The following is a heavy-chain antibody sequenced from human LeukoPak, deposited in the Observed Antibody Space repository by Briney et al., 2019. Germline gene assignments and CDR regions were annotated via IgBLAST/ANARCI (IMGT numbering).Heavy chain of an antibody. Sequence: GGSLRLSCAASGFTFSSYAMNWVRQAPGKGLEWVSYISGSGRTIYYADSVKGRFTISRDDAQNSLYLQMNSLRAEDTAFYYCGRDNRDAVACTRRYDNGMDVWGQGTRAPVT. V-gene: IGHV3-48*03. CDR1: GFTFSSYA. CDR2: ISGSGRTI. CDR3: GRDNRDAVACTRRYDNGMDV. D-gene: IGHD6-19*01. J-gene: IGHJ6*02.